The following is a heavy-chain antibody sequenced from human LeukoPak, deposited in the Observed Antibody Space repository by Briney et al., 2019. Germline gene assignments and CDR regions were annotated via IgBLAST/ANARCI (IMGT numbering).Heavy chain of an antibody. Sequence: ASVKVSCTASGYTFTDYFMHWVRQAPGQGLEWMGWINPNSGGTNFAQKFQGRVTLTTEKSTTTGNMELTSLRSDDTAVYYCAIGYVSGGYHHRVFYSWGQGTLVTVSS. V-gene: IGHV1-2*02. CDR1: GYTFTDYF. CDR3: AIGYVSGGYHHRVFYS. J-gene: IGHJ4*02. D-gene: IGHD3-22*01. CDR2: INPNSGGT.